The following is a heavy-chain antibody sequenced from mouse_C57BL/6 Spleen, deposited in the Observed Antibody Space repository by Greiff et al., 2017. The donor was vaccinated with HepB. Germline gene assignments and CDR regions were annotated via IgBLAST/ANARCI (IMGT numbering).Heavy chain of an antibody. J-gene: IGHJ4*01. CDR2: INPYNGGT. Sequence: VQLKQSGPVLVKPGASVKMSCKASGYTFTDYYMNWVKQSHGKSLEWIGVINPYNGGTSYNQKFKGKATLTVDKSSSTAYMDLNSLTSEDSAVYYCARYGNYYYALDGWGQGTSVTVSS. CDR1: GYTFTDYY. CDR3: ARYGNYYYALDG. V-gene: IGHV1-19*01. D-gene: IGHD1-1*01.